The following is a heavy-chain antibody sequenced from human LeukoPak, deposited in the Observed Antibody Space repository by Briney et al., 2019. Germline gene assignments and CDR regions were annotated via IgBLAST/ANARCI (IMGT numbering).Heavy chain of an antibody. CDR3: AIPGIANYGDFDY. D-gene: IGHD6-13*01. CDR1: GYTFTSYG. J-gene: IGHJ4*02. Sequence: GASVKVSCKASGYTFTSYGISWVRQAPGQGLEWMGRIIPILGIANYAQKFQGRVTITADKSTSTAYMELSSLRSEDTAVYYCAIPGIANYGDFDYWGQGTLVTVSS. CDR2: IIPILGIA. V-gene: IGHV1-69*04.